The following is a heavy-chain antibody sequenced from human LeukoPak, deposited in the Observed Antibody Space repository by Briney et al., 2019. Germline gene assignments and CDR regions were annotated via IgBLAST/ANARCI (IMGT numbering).Heavy chain of an antibody. CDR2: IYTSGST. V-gene: IGHV4-4*07. CDR3: ARDGGDYGGKSPDYYYYYMDV. J-gene: IGHJ6*03. Sequence: SETLSLTCTVSGGSISSYYWSWIRQPAGKGLEWIGRIYTSGSTNYNPSLKSRVTMSVDTSKNQFSLKLSSVTAADTAVYYCARDGGDYGGKSPDYYYYYMDVWGKGTTVTVSS. CDR1: GGSISSYY. D-gene: IGHD4-23*01.